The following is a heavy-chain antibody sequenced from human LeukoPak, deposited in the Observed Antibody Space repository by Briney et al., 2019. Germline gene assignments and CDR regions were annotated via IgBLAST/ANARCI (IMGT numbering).Heavy chain of an antibody. CDR3: AREITWSFDY. CDR1: GFTFSSYA. D-gene: IGHD3-16*01. Sequence: PGRSLRLSCAASGFTFSSYAMHWVRQAPGKGLEWVAVISYDGSNKYYADSVKGRFTISRDNSKNTLYLQMNSLRAEDTAVYYCAREITWSFDYWGQGTLVTVSS. J-gene: IGHJ4*02. CDR2: ISYDGSNK. V-gene: IGHV3-30-3*01.